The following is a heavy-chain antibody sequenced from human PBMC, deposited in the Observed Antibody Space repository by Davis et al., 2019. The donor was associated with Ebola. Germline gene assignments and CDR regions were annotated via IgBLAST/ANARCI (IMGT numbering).Heavy chain of an antibody. CDR2: IKQDGSEK. V-gene: IGHV3-7*01. D-gene: IGHD2-2*01. Sequence: GESLKISCAASGFTFSSYWMSWVRQAPGKGLEWVANIKQDGSEKYYVDSVKGRFTISRDNAKNSLYLQMNSLRAEDTAVYYCARLVVVPAAMRGYYYYYGMDVWGKGTTVTVSS. CDR3: ARLVVVPAAMRGYYYYYGMDV. J-gene: IGHJ6*04. CDR1: GFTFSSYW.